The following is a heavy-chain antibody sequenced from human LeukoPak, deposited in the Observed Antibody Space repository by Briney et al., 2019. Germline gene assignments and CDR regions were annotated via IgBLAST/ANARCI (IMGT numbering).Heavy chain of an antibody. CDR3: AKVLSGSQDY. CDR1: GFTFSSYA. CDR2: MSGGGGAT. V-gene: IGHV3-23*01. D-gene: IGHD1-26*01. Sequence: GGSLRLSCAASGFTFSSYAMSWVRQAPGKGLEWVSSMSGGGGATYYADSVKGRFTISRDNSKNTLYLQMDSLRAEDTAVYYCAKVLSGSQDYWGQGTLVTVFS. J-gene: IGHJ4*02.